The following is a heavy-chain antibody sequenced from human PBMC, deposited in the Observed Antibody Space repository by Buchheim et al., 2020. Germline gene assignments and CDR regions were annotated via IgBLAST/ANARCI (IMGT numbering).Heavy chain of an antibody. D-gene: IGHD2-21*01. CDR3: AREFRSVMVIANAVWYFDL. CDR2: IYYSGST. V-gene: IGHV4-59*01. J-gene: IGHJ2*01. CDR1: GGPISSYH. Sequence: QVQLQESGPGLVKPSETLSLTCTVSGGPISSYHWSWIRQPPGKGLEWIGYIYYSGSTNYNPSLKSRVTISVDTSKNQFSLKLSSVTAADTAVYYCAREFRSVMVIANAVWYFDLWGRGTL.